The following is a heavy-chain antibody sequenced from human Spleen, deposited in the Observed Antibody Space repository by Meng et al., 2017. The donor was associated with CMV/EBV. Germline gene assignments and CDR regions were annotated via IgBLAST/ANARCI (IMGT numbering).Heavy chain of an antibody. CDR1: GYTFTGYY. CDR3: ARVNSVQDRVGGYYYGMDV. Sequence: ASVKVSCKASGYTFTGYYMHWVRQAPGQGLEWMGWINPNSGGTNYAQKFQGRVTMTRDTSISTAYMELSRLRSDDTAVYYCARVNSVQDRVGGYYYGMDVWGQGTTVTVSS. D-gene: IGHD4-23*01. J-gene: IGHJ6*02. V-gene: IGHV1-2*02. CDR2: INPNSGGT.